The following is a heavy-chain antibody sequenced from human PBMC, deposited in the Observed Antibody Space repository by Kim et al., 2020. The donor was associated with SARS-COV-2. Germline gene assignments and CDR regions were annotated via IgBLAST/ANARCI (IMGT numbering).Heavy chain of an antibody. CDR3: AKDVCRSTSCPHNYYYGMDA. J-gene: IGHJ6*02. D-gene: IGHD2-2*01. CDR2: ISTDGDIT. V-gene: IGHV3-43*02. CDR1: GFRWNEYA. Sequence: GGSLRLSCAASGFRWNEYAMHWVRRVPGNGLDWISPISTDGDITYYGDSVKGRLAFSREHSKNCLFLQMNSLRTQDTALYFCAKDVCRSTSCPHNYYYGMDAWGQGKTVTVYS.